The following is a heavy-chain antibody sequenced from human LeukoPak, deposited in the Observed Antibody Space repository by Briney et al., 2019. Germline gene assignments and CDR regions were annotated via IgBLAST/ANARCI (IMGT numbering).Heavy chain of an antibody. J-gene: IGHJ6*03. CDR1: GYTLTELS. D-gene: IGHD3-9*01. CDR2: FDPDDGET. V-gene: IGHV1-24*01. Sequence: ASVKVSCKVSGYTLTELSMHWVRQAPGKGLEWMGGFDPDDGETIYAQKFQGRVTITADESTSTAYMELSSLRSEDTAVYYCARAPRYFDWHLQYYYYYMDVWGKGTTVTISS. CDR3: ARAPRYFDWHLQYYYYYMDV.